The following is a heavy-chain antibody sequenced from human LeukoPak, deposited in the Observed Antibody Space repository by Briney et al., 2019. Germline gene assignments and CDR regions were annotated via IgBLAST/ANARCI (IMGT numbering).Heavy chain of an antibody. V-gene: IGHV3-21*01. J-gene: IGHJ4*02. CDR3: ARVGDGYNFWEKYYFDY. CDR1: GFTFSSYS. CDR2: ISSSSSYI. Sequence: GGSLRLSCAASGFTFSSYSMNWVRQAPGKGLEWVSSISSSSSYIYYADSVKGRFTISRDNAKNSLYLQMNSLRAEDTAVYYCARVGDGYNFWEKYYFDYWGQGTLVTVCS. D-gene: IGHD5-24*01.